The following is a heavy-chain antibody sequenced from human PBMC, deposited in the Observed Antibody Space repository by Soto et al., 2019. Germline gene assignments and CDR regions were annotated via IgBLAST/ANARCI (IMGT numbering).Heavy chain of an antibody. Sequence: QVQLVQSGAEVKKPGSSVKVSCKASGGTFSSYPISWVRQAPGQGLEWMGRIIPILGIANYAQKFQGRVTITADKSTSTAYMALSSLGSEDTAVYYCAFDFWRGPIWGVYWGQGTLVTVSS. CDR3: AFDFWRGPIWGVY. CDR2: IIPILGIA. V-gene: IGHV1-69*02. J-gene: IGHJ4*02. CDR1: GGTFSSYP. D-gene: IGHD3-3*01.